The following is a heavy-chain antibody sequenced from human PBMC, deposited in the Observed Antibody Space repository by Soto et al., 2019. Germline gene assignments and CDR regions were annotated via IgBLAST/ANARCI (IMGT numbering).Heavy chain of an antibody. Sequence: GGSLRLSCAASGFTFSTYGMHWVRQAPGKGLEWVAVIWYDGSNKYYADSVKGRFTISRDNSKNTLYLRMNSLRAEDTAVYYCARSGEFHGGNHYWYFDIWGRGALVTVSS. CDR1: GFTFSTYG. CDR3: ARSGEFHGGNHYWYFDI. CDR2: IWYDGSNK. D-gene: IGHD2-15*01. J-gene: IGHJ2*01. V-gene: IGHV3-33*01.